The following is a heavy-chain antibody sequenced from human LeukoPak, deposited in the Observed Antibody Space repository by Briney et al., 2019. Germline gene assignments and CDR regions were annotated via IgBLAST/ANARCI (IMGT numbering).Heavy chain of an antibody. CDR1: GGSFSSGTYY. Sequence: KLSEPLSLPCPFSGGSFSSGTYYWSWIRQPPGNGLEWIGYIFYTGSTIYTPSLKSRVTISIDTSKNQFSLRLSSVTAADTAVFYCARSDSRREAFDIWGQGTMVTVSS. V-gene: IGHV4-61*01. CDR2: IFYTGST. CDR3: ARSDSRREAFDI. D-gene: IGHD3-22*01. J-gene: IGHJ3*02.